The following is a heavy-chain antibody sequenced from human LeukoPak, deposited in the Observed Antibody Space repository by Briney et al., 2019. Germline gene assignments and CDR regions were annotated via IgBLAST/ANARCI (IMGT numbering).Heavy chain of an antibody. J-gene: IGHJ4*02. CDR2: IYTSGST. CDR3: ARGNLLVVPAATELYFDY. CDR1: GGSFSGYY. Sequence: SETLSLTCAVYGGSFSGYYWSWIRQPAGKGLEWIGRIYTSGSTNYNPSLKSRVTISADTSKNQFSLKLSSVTAADTAVYYCARGNLLVVPAATELYFDYWGQGTLVTVSS. V-gene: IGHV4-59*10. D-gene: IGHD2-2*01.